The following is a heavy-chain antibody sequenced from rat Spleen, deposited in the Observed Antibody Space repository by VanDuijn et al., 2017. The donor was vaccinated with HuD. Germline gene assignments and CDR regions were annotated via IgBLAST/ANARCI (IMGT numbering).Heavy chain of an antibody. CDR1: GFTFSNYG. J-gene: IGHJ3*01. D-gene: IGHD1-11*01. CDR2: ITYDGRTT. Sequence: EVQLVESGGGLVQPGRSLKLSCAASGFTFSNYGMAWVCQAPTKGLEWVATITYDGRTTYYRDSVKGRFTISRDNAKSTLYLQMDSLRSEDTATYYCARQDYGGYWFAYWGQGTLVTVSS. V-gene: IGHV5-29*01. CDR3: ARQDYGGYWFAY.